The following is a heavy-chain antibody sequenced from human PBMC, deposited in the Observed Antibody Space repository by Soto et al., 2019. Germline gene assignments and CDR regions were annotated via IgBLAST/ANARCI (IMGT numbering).Heavy chain of an antibody. CDR1: GFTFSSYA. CDR2: ISGSGGST. V-gene: IGHV3-23*01. Sequence: EVQLLESGGGLVQPGGSLRLSCAASGFTFSSYAMSWVRQAPGKGLEWVSAISGSGGSTYYADSVKGRFTISRDNSKNTLYLQMNSMSAEDTAVYYCAPTRVGDTTGGWGQGTLVTVSS. D-gene: IGHD1-26*01. J-gene: IGHJ4*02. CDR3: APTRVGDTTGG.